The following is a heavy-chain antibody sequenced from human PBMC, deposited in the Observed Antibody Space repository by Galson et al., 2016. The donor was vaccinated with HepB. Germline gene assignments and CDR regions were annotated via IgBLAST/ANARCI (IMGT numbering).Heavy chain of an antibody. J-gene: IGHJ4*02. D-gene: IGHD4/OR15-4a*01. CDR1: GFTVSNSY. CDR2: ISYDGSNK. V-gene: IGHV3-30*03. CDR3: ATDGEPGLWSQFYFDY. Sequence: SLRLSCAASGFTVSNSYMSWVRQAPGKGLEWITFISYDGSNKYYADSVKGRFTLSRDNSKNTLYLQMNSLRAEDTAVYYCATDGEPGLWSQFYFDYWGQGTLVTVSS.